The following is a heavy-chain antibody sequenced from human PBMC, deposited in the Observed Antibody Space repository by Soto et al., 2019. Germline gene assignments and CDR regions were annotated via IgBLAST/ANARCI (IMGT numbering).Heavy chain of an antibody. CDR1: GYTPTELS. CDR3: ATVKGTPSSSKDVHYFDY. J-gene: IGHJ4*02. CDR2: FDPEDGET. V-gene: IGHV1-24*01. D-gene: IGHD6-6*01. Sequence: QVQLVQSGAEVKKPGASVKVSCKVSGYTPTELSMHWVRQAPGKGLEWMGGFDPEDGETIYAQKFQGRVTMTEDTSTDTAYMELSSLRSEDTAVYYCATVKGTPSSSKDVHYFDYWGQGTLVTVSS.